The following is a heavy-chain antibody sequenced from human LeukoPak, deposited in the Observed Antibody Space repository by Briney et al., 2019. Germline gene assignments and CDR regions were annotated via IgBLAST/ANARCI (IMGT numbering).Heavy chain of an antibody. CDR1: GGYFSGYY. V-gene: IGHV4-34*01. CDR2: INHSGST. Sequence: SETLSLTCAVYGGYFSGYYWSWIRQPPGKGLEWIGEINHSGSTNYNPSLKSRVTISVDTSKNQFSLKLSSVTAADTAVYYCAREGNYVWGSYRPINWFDPWGQGTLVTVSS. D-gene: IGHD3-16*02. CDR3: AREGNYVWGSYRPINWFDP. J-gene: IGHJ5*02.